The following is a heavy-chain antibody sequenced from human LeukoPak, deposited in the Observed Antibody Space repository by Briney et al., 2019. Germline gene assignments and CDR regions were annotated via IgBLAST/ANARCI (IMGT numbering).Heavy chain of an antibody. J-gene: IGHJ4*02. CDR3: ARGPPCSSTSCSTSHPYYFDY. CDR2: MNPNSGNT. D-gene: IGHD2-2*02. V-gene: IGHV1-8*01. Sequence: ASVKVPCKASGYTFTSYDINWVRQATGQGLEWMGWMNPNSGNTGYAQKFQGRVTMTRNTSISTAYMELSSLRSEDTAVYYCARGPPCSSTSCSTSHPYYFDYWGQGTLVTVSS. CDR1: GYTFTSYD.